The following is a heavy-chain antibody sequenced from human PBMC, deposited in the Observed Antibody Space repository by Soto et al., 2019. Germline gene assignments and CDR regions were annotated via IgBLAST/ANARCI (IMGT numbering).Heavy chain of an antibody. CDR3: ARKDKSGYFNWFDP. J-gene: IGHJ5*02. Sequence: GESLKISCRTSGYRFTSYWIAWLRQMPGKGLEWMGIIFPSDSDTRYSPSFQGQVTISADRSTSTVFLQWASLKASDTAVYFCARKDKSGYFNWFDPRGQGTLVTVSS. V-gene: IGHV5-51*01. CDR1: GYRFTSYW. D-gene: IGHD3-22*01. CDR2: IFPSDSDT.